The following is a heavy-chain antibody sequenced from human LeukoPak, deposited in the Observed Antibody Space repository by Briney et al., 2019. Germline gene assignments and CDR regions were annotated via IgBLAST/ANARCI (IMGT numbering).Heavy chain of an antibody. Sequence: PSETLSLTCTVSGGSISNYYWTWIRQPPGKGLEWIGHISDSGSANYNPSLKSRVTISGDTCKNQVSLNLGSVTAADTAVYYCAIDKGYHYYWGQGTLVTVSS. CDR2: ISDSGSA. CDR3: AIDKGYHYY. J-gene: IGHJ4*02. CDR1: GGSISNYY. D-gene: IGHD5-12*01. V-gene: IGHV4-59*01.